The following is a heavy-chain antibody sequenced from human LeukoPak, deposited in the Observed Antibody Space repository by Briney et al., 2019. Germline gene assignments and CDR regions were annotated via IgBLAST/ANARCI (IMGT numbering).Heavy chain of an antibody. D-gene: IGHD6-13*01. J-gene: IGHJ5*02. CDR3: AKDVAAASHNWFDP. Sequence: GGSLRLSCAASGFTFSSYAMNWVRQAPGKGLEWVSTVSGSGSITYYADSVKGRFTISRDNSKNTLYLQMNSLRAEDTAVYYCAKDVAAASHNWFDPWGQGTLVTVSS. V-gene: IGHV3-23*01. CDR1: GFTFSSYA. CDR2: VSGSGSIT.